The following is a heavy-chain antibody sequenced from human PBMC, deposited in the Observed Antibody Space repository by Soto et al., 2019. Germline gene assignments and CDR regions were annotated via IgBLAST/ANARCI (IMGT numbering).Heavy chain of an antibody. Sequence: QITLKESGPTLIKPTQTLTLTCTFSGFSLSTSGVGVGWIRQPPGKALEWLALIYWDDDKRYSPSLESRLTXXKDTSKNQVGLTMTNMDPVDTATYYCARQLPNFDYWGQGTLVTVSS. CDR3: ARQLPNFDY. J-gene: IGHJ4*02. CDR2: IYWDDDK. CDR1: GFSLSTSGVG. V-gene: IGHV2-5*02. D-gene: IGHD1-1*01.